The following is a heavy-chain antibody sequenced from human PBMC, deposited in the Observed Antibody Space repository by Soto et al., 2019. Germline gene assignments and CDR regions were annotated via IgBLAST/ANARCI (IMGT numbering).Heavy chain of an antibody. Sequence: PSETLSLTCAVSGYSISSGYYWGWIRQPPGKGLEWIGSIYHSGSTYYNPSLKSRVTISVDTSKNQFSLKLSSVTAADTAVYYCAREAGIAVAGQRYYYYYYGMDVWGQGTTVTV. D-gene: IGHD6-19*01. CDR3: AREAGIAVAGQRYYYYYYGMDV. CDR2: IYHSGST. J-gene: IGHJ6*02. V-gene: IGHV4-38-2*01. CDR1: GYSISSGYY.